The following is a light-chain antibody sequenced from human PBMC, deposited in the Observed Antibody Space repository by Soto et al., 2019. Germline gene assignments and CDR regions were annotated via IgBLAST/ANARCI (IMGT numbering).Light chain of an antibody. J-gene: IGKJ1*01. CDR1: QTISSY. Sequence: DIQMTQSPSSLSASVGDRVTLTCRASQTISSYLNWYQQKPGKAPKLLIYAASNLQSGVPSRFSGSGSGTDFALTISSLQPEDFATYYCQQTHSTPRTFGQGTKVEIK. V-gene: IGKV1-39*01. CDR3: QQTHSTPRT. CDR2: AAS.